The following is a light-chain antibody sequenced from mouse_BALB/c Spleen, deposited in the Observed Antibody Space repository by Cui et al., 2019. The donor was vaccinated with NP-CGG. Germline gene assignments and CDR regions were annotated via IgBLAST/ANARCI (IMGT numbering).Light chain of an antibody. CDR2: GTN. J-gene: IGLJ1*01. V-gene: IGLV1*01. CDR3: ALWYSNHWV. CDR1: TGAVTTSNY. Sequence: QAVVTQESALTTSPGETVTRTGRSNTGAVTTSNYANWVQEKPDHLFTGLIGGTNNRAPGVPARFSGSLIGDKAALTITGAQTEDEAIYFCALWYSNHWVFGGGTKLTVL.